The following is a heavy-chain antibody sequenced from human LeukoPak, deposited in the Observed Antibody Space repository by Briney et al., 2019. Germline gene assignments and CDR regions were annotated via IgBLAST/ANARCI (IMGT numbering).Heavy chain of an antibody. D-gene: IGHD4-17*01. J-gene: IGHJ4*02. CDR2: ISNTSSIT. Sequence: GGSLRLSCAASGFRFSSYSMNWIRQAPGKGPEWVAYISNTSSITQYADFVKGRFTISRDNAKNSLYMQMNSLRADDTAVYYCARTVSYWGQGTLVTVSS. V-gene: IGHV3-48*04. CDR3: ARTVSY. CDR1: GFRFSSYS.